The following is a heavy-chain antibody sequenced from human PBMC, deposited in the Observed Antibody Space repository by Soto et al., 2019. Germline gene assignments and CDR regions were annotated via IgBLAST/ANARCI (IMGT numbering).Heavy chain of an antibody. CDR3: RRSSRYSTDV. Sequence: QLQLQESGPGLVKPSETLSLTCTVSGGSISSSSYLGWIRQPPGKGLEWIGSIYSIRSTYYNPSLKSRVTISVDTSKNPFSLKLSSVTAADTAVYYCRRSSRYSTDVWGQGTTVTVSS. CDR1: GGSISSSSY. CDR2: IYSIRST. V-gene: IGHV4-39*01. J-gene: IGHJ6*02. D-gene: IGHD6-13*01.